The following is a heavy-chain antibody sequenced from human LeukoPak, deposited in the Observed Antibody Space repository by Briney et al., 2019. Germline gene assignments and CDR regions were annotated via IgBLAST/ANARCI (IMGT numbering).Heavy chain of an antibody. CDR2: ISGSGVST. J-gene: IGHJ4*02. D-gene: IGHD5-12*01. CDR3: AREIGLVAADF. Sequence: GGSLRLSCAASGFTFSSYAMTWVRQAPGKGLEWVSTISGSGVSTYYADSVKGRFTISRDNSKNTVYLQMNSLRAEDTAVYWCAREIGLVAADFRGQGTLVTVSS. CDR1: GFTFSSYA. V-gene: IGHV3-23*01.